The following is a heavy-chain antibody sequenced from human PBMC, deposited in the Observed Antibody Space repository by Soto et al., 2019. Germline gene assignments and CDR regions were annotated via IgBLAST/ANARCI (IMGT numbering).Heavy chain of an antibody. D-gene: IGHD3-3*01. CDR1: GGTFSSYA. V-gene: IGHV1-69*13. CDR3: ARGAPFTIFGVVTPGGWFNP. Sequence: GASVKVSCKAAGGTFSSYASSCVRQAPGQGLEWMGGIIPIFGTANYAQKFQGRVTITADESTSTAYMALSSLRPEDTAVYYCARGAPFTIFGVVTPGGWFNPWAQATLVTGS. J-gene: IGHJ5*02. CDR2: IIPIFGTA.